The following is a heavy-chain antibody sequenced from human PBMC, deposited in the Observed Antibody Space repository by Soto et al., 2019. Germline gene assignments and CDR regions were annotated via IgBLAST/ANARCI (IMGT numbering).Heavy chain of an antibody. D-gene: IGHD2-15*01. V-gene: IGHV3-30-3*01. CDR3: AREDCSGGSCYSNQDVYYFDY. J-gene: IGHJ4*02. CDR1: GFTFSSYA. CDR2: ISYDGSNK. Sequence: QVQLVESGGGVVQPGRSLRLSCAASGFTFSSYAMHWVRQAPGKGLEWVAVISYDGSNKYYADSVKGRFTISRDNSKNRLYLQMNSLRAEDTAVYYCAREDCSGGSCYSNQDVYYFDYWGQGTLVTVSS.